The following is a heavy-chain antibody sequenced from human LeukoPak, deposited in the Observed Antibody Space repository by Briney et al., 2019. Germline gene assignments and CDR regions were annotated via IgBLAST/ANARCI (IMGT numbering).Heavy chain of an antibody. D-gene: IGHD6-13*01. Sequence: GGSLRLSCAVSGFTFSNYAMSWVRQAPGKGLEWVSTIIYSGDTTYYADSVKGRFTISRDNSKNTLYLQMNSLRADDTAVYFCAKSPRLLAAAGTFDCWGQGSLVTVSS. CDR1: GFTFSNYA. CDR2: IIYSGDTT. V-gene: IGHV3-23*01. CDR3: AKSPRLLAAAGTFDC. J-gene: IGHJ4*02.